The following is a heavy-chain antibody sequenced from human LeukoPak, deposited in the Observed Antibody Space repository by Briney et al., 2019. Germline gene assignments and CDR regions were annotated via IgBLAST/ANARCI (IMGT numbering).Heavy chain of an antibody. Sequence: SETLSLTCSVSGGSISSYYWSWIRQPPGKGLEWIGYIYYSGSTNYNPSLKSRVTISVDTSKNQFSLKLSSVTAADTAVYYCAVGRPLSLDYWGQGTLVTVSS. J-gene: IGHJ4*02. CDR2: IYYSGST. V-gene: IGHV4-59*01. CDR3: AVGRPLSLDY. D-gene: IGHD2-15*01. CDR1: GGSISSYY.